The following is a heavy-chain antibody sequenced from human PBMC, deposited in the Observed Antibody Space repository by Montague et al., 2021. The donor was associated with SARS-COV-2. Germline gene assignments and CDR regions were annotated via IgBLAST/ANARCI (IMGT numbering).Heavy chain of an antibody. Sequence: SLRLSCAASGFTFGSYWMSWVRQAPGKGLEWVANIKQDESEKSYVDSVKGRFTISRDNATNSLYLQMHSLRAEDTAVYYCATDQNWAFDCWGQGALVTVSS. J-gene: IGHJ4*02. D-gene: IGHD7-27*01. V-gene: IGHV3-7*01. CDR3: ATDQNWAFDC. CDR2: IKQDESEK. CDR1: GFTFGSYW.